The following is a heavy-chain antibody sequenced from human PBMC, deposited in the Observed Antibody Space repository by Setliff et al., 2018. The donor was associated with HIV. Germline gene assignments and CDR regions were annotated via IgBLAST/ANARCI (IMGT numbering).Heavy chain of an antibody. CDR3: ARPSFGIGCGANFDS. D-gene: IGHD1-20*01. J-gene: IGHJ4*02. CDR2: AHYSGAI. CDR1: GASTSDNIYY. Sequence: SETLSLTCSVTGASTSDNIYYWGWIRHSPGKGLEWIASAHYSGAIFYNPSLKSRVTMSVDTSGSRFALKLTSVTAADTAVYYCARPSFGIGCGANFDSWGRGTLVTVSS. V-gene: IGHV4-39*02.